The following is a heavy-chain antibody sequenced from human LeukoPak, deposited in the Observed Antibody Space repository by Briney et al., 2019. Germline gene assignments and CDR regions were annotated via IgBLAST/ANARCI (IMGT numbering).Heavy chain of an antibody. J-gene: IGHJ4*02. D-gene: IGHD6-19*01. CDR3: EAGVATGPH. CDR2: ISSDGSTT. Sequence: GGSLRLSCVASGFTFSSNWMHWVRQGPGKGLVWVSRISSDGSTTNYADSVKGRFTISRDNAKNTLYLQMNSLRAEDTAVYYCEAGVATGPHWGQGNLVTVSS. V-gene: IGHV3-74*01. CDR1: GFTFSSNW.